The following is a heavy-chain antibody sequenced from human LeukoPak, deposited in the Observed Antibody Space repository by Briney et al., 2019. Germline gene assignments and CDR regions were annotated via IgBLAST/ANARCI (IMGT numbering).Heavy chain of an antibody. J-gene: IGHJ3*02. CDR3: ARDRGYPDSFNI. CDR1: GFNFGPFW. Sequence: GGSLRLSCAASGFNFGPFWMRWVRQPPGKGLVWISHINNDGSTKVYADSVKGRFTISRDNAKNTLYLQMNSLRADDTAVYYCARDRGYPDSFNIWGEGTMVTVSS. V-gene: IGHV3-74*01. CDR2: INNDGSTK. D-gene: IGHD3-10*01.